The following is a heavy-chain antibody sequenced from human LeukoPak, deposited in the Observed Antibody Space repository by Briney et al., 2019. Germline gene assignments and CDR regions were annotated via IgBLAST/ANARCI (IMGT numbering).Heavy chain of an antibody. V-gene: IGHV1-46*01. J-gene: IGHJ4*02. CDR1: GYTFTSYY. CDR3: AREASITMVRGVSLPTTGTADY. Sequence: ASVKVSCKASGYTFTSYYMHWVRQAPGQGLEWMGIINPSGGSTSYAQKFQGRVTMTRDTSTSTVYMELRSLRSDDTAVYYCAREASITMVRGVSLPTTGTADYWGQGTLVTVSS. CDR2: INPSGGST. D-gene: IGHD3-10*01.